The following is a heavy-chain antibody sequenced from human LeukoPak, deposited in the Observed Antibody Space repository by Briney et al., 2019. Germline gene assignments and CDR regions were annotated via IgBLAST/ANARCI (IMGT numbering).Heavy chain of an antibody. D-gene: IGHD6-13*01. J-gene: IGHJ4*02. CDR3: ARRLKGGIAAAGPDY. Sequence: SETLSLTCAVYGGSFSGYYWSWIRQPPGKGLEWIGEINHSGSTNYNPSLKSRVTISVDTSKNQFSLKLRSVTAAETAVYYCARRLKGGIAAAGPDYCGQG. CDR2: INHSGST. V-gene: IGHV4-34*01. CDR1: GGSFSGYY.